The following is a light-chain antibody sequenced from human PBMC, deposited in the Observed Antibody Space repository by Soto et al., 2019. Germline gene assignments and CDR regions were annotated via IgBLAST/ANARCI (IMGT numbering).Light chain of an antibody. V-gene: IGKV1-5*03. CDR1: QSISSW. CDR2: KAS. J-gene: IGKJ1*01. CDR3: QQYNDNWT. Sequence: DIQMTQSPSTLSASVGDRVTITCRASQSISSWLAWYQQKPGTAPKLLIYKASTFQSGVPSRFSGSGSGTEFTLTISSLQPYDSATYYCQQYNDNWTFGQGTKVEIK.